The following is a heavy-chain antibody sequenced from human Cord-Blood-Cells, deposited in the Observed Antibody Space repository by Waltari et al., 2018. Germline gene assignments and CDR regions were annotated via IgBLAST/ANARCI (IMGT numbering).Heavy chain of an antibody. CDR2: INPSGGST. CDR1: GYTFSSYF. Sequence: QVQLLQSGAEVKTRGASVKVSCKESGYTFSSYFIHWVRQAPGQVLEWMGIINPSGGSTSYAQKFQGRVTMTRDTSTSTVYMELSSLRSEDTAVYYCARDDYGGNYYFDYWGQGTLVTVSS. V-gene: IGHV1-46*03. CDR3: ARDDYGGNYYFDY. D-gene: IGHD4-17*01. J-gene: IGHJ4*02.